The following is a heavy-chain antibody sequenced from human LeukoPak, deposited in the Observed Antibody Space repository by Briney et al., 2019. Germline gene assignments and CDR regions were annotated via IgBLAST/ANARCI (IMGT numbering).Heavy chain of an antibody. Sequence: SETLSLTCTVSGGSISTSSCYWGWIRQPPGKGLEWIGEINHSGSTNYNPSLKSRVTISVDTSKNQFSLKLSSVTAADTAVYYCARRRAHSSSWYGVGWFDPWGQGTLVTVSS. V-gene: IGHV4-39*07. J-gene: IGHJ5*02. CDR2: INHSGST. CDR3: ARRRAHSSSWYGVGWFDP. CDR1: GGSISTSSCY. D-gene: IGHD6-13*01.